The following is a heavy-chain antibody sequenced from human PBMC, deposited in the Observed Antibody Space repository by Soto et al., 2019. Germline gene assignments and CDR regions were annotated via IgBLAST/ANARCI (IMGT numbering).Heavy chain of an antibody. V-gene: IGHV1-69*08. CDR2: IIPILGIA. CDR3: AREPFVPSGLAYSNLDV. Sequence: QVQLVQSGAEVKKPGSSVKVSCKASGSTFSSYTISWVRQAPGQGLEWMGRIIPILGIANYAQKFKGRIKITADKSTSTAYMELSSLRAEDTAVYYCAREPFVPSGLAYSNLDVWGKVTTVTVSS. D-gene: IGHD2-2*01. J-gene: IGHJ6*03. CDR1: GSTFSSYT.